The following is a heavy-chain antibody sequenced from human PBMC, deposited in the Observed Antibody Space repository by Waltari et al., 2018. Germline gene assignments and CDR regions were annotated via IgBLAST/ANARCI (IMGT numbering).Heavy chain of an antibody. CDR1: GYSFTSYW. D-gene: IGHD4-17*01. CDR2: IYPGDSDT. V-gene: IGHV5-51*07. Sequence: EVQLVQSGAEVKKPGESLKISCKGSGYSFTSYWIGWVHQMPGKGLEWMGIIYPGDSDTRYSPSFQGQVTISADKSISTAYLQWSSLKASDTAMYYCARQDLTTVTLGAFDIWGQGTMVTVSS. CDR3: ARQDLTTVTLGAFDI. J-gene: IGHJ3*02.